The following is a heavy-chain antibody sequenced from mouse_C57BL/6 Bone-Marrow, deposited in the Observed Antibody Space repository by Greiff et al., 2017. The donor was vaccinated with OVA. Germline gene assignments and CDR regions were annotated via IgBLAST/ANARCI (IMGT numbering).Heavy chain of an antibody. D-gene: IGHD2-4*01. V-gene: IGHV1-18*01. CDR1: GYTFTDYN. CDR2: INPNNGGT. J-gene: IGHJ2*01. CDR3: ARSGYDYDGGGLDY. Sequence: VHVKQSGPELVKPGASVKIPCKASGYTFTDYNMDWVKQSHGKSLEWIGDINPNNGGTIYNQKFKGKATLTVDKSSSTAYMELRSLTSEDTAVYYCARSGYDYDGGGLDYWGQGTTLTVSS.